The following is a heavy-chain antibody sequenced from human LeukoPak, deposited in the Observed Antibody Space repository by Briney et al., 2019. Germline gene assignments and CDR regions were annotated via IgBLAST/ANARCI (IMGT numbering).Heavy chain of an antibody. J-gene: IGHJ4*02. CDR3: ARQGYYRSAFDC. Sequence: TPSETLSLTCTVSGGSISSYYWSWIRQPPGKGLEWIGYIYYSGSTNYNPSLKSRVTISVDTSKNQFSLKLSSVTAADTAVYYCARQGYYRSAFDCWGQGTLVTVSS. CDR1: GGSISSYY. V-gene: IGHV4-59*08. CDR2: IYYSGST. D-gene: IGHD1-14*01.